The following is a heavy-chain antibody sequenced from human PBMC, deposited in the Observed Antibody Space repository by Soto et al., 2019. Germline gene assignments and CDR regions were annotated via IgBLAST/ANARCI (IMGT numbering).Heavy chain of an antibody. D-gene: IGHD2-21*02. Sequence: EVQLVESGGGLVQPGGSLRLSCAASGFTFSSYWMHWVRQAPGRGLVWVSRINGDGSGTTYADSVKGRFTISRDNAKNTLYLQMSSLRAEDTAVYYCARRLTHAFDIWGQGTMVTGSS. CDR2: INGDGSGT. J-gene: IGHJ3*02. CDR3: ARRLTHAFDI. CDR1: GFTFSSYW. V-gene: IGHV3-74*01.